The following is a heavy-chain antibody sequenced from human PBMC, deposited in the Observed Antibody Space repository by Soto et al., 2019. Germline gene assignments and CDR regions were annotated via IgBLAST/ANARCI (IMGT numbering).Heavy chain of an antibody. CDR1: GGSFSGYY. D-gene: IGHD3-22*01. J-gene: IGHJ4*02. V-gene: IGHV4-34*01. Sequence: SETLSLTCAVYGGSFSGYYWSWIRQPPGKGLEWIGEINHSGSTNYNPSLKSRVTISVDTSKNQFSLKLSSVTAADTAVYYCARGRTYYYDSSGYYKWFDYWGQGTLVTVSS. CDR3: ARGRTYYYDSSGYYKWFDY. CDR2: INHSGST.